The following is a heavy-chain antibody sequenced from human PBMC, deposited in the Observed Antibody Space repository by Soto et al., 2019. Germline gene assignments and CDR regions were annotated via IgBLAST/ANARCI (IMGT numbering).Heavy chain of an antibody. CDR1: GYTFTSYY. CDR2: INPSGGYT. J-gene: IGHJ1*01. CDR3: ARGSVAVTVIPPAMDFQH. Sequence: ASVKVSCKASGYTFTSYYMNWVRQAPGQGLEWLGIINPSGGYTTYAQRFLGRVTMTSDTSTSTVHMELGSLTSEDTAIYYCARGSVAVTVIPPAMDFQHWGQATLVTVSS. D-gene: IGHD2-21*02. V-gene: IGHV1-46*01.